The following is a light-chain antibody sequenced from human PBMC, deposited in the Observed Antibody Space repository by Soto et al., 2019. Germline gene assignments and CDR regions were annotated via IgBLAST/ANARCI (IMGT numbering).Light chain of an antibody. CDR2: EVS. CDR3: SSYTSSSTLDV. CDR1: SSDVGGYNY. V-gene: IGLV2-14*01. Sequence: QSALTQPASVSGSPGQSITISCTGTSSDVGGYNYVSWYQQHPGKAPKPMIYEVSNRPSGVSNRFSGSKSGNTASLTISGLQAGDEADYYCSSYTSSSTLDVFGTGTKVTVL. J-gene: IGLJ1*01.